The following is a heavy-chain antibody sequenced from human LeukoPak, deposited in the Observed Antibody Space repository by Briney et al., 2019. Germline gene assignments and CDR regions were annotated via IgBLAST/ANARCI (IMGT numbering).Heavy chain of an antibody. CDR2: SRRDGTYV. V-gene: IGHV3-30*02. CDR3: ASGGPTRGTLAS. CDR1: GFALSSYG. Sequence: PGGSLRLSCAASGFALSSYGRYWVRQTPDKGLEWVAYSRRDGTYVNYADSVKGRFIISRDNSKNTLGLQMNSLRVEDTALYYCASGGPTRGTLASWGQGTLVPVSS. J-gene: IGHJ4*02. D-gene: IGHD1-26*01.